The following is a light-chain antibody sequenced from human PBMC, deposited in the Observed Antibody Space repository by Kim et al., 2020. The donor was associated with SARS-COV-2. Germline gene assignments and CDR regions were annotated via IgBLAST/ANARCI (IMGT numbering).Light chain of an antibody. Sequence: DIVLTQSPGTLSLSPGERATLSCRASQIVTSSHLAWYQQKPGQAPRLLIYGTSSRATGIPDRFSGSGSGTDFGLTISRLEPEDFAVYYCQYYGDSPLWAFGQGTKVDIK. J-gene: IGKJ1*01. CDR3: QYYGDSPLWA. CDR1: QIVTSSH. V-gene: IGKV3-20*01. CDR2: GTS.